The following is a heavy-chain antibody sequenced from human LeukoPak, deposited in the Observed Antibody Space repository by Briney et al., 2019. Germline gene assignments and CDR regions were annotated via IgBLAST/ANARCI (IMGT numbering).Heavy chain of an antibody. CDR3: ARAGQAGYYDILTGYYWANWFDP. Sequence: PGGSLRLSCAASGFTFSSYWMSWVRQAPGKGLEWVANIKQDGSEKYYVDSVKGRFTISRDNAKNSLYLQMNSLRAEDTAVYYCARAGQAGYYDILTGYYWANWFDPWGQGTLVTVSS. J-gene: IGHJ5*02. D-gene: IGHD3-9*01. CDR1: GFTFSSYW. CDR2: IKQDGSEK. V-gene: IGHV3-7*01.